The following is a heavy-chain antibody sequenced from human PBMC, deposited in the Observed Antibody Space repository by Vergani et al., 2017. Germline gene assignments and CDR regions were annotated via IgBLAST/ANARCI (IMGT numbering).Heavy chain of an antibody. CDR3: ARVREYNWNDVLDWFDP. D-gene: IGHD1-20*01. V-gene: IGHV4-59*01. CDR1: GGSISSYY. CDR2: IYYSGST. J-gene: IGHJ5*02. Sequence: QVQLQESGPGLVKPSETLSLTCTVSGGSISSYYWSWIRQPPGKGLEWIGYIYYSGSTNYNPSLKSRVTISVDTSKNQFSLKLSSVTAADTAVYYCARVREYNWNDVLDWFDPWGQGTLVTVSS.